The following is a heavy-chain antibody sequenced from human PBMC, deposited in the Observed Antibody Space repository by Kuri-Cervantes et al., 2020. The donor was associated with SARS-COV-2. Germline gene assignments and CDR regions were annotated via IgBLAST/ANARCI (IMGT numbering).Heavy chain of an antibody. Sequence: SETLSLTCTVSGGSISSYYWSWIRQPAGKGLEWIGRIYTSGSTNYNPSLKSRVTMSVDTSKNQFSLKLSSVTAADTAVYYCARSRMAVADWYFDLWGRGTLVTVSS. V-gene: IGHV4-4*07. J-gene: IGHJ2*01. D-gene: IGHD6-19*01. CDR3: ARSRMAVADWYFDL. CDR2: IYTSGST. CDR1: GGSISSYY.